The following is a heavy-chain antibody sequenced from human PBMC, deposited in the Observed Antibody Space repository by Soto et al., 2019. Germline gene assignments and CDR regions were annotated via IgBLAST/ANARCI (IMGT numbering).Heavy chain of an antibody. D-gene: IGHD2-2*01. CDR2: INAGNGNT. Sequence: ASVKVSCKASGYTFTSYAMHWVRQAPGQRLEWMGWINAGNGNTKYSQKFQGRVTITRDTSASTAYMELSSLRSEDTAVYSCARGRWDIVVVPAALDYWGQGTLVTVSS. J-gene: IGHJ4*02. CDR1: GYTFTSYA. CDR3: ARGRWDIVVVPAALDY. V-gene: IGHV1-3*01.